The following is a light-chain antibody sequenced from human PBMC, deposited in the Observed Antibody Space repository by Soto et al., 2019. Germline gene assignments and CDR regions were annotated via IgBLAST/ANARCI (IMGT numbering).Light chain of an antibody. CDR3: QQRSSWAFS. CDR1: QSVSTH. V-gene: IGKV3-11*01. J-gene: IGKJ4*01. Sequence: EVVLTQFPATLSLSPGESATLSCRANQSVSTHVAWYQHKPSRPPRLLIFGASDRATGLPARFSGSGSGPAFTLTISSLEADDFVVCYCQQRSSWAFSFGGGTKVEI. CDR2: GAS.